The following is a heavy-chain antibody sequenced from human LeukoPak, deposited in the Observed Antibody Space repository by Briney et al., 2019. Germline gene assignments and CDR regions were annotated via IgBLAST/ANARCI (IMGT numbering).Heavy chain of an antibody. J-gene: IGHJ3*02. CDR3: ASPKGDYYDSSGYLNDAVDI. CDR2: VYHSGST. V-gene: IGHV4-38-2*02. Sequence: SATLSLTCTVSGYSVSSGYYWGWIRQPPGNGLEWIGSVYHSGSTYYNPSLKSRFTISVDTSKNQFALKLSSVTAADTAVYYCASPKGDYYDSSGYLNDAVDIWGQGTMVTVSS. D-gene: IGHD3-22*01. CDR1: GYSVSSGYY.